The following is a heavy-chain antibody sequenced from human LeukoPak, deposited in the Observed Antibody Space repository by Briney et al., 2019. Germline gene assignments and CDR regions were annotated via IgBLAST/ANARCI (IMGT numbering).Heavy chain of an antibody. CDR2: IYTGGST. J-gene: IGHJ4*02. CDR3: ASSSWGTAMPYYFDY. V-gene: IGHV4-4*09. Sequence: PSETLSLTCTVSRGSISYFYWSWIRQPPGKGLEWIGYIYTGGSTKYNPSLKSRVTISVDTSKNQFSLKLSSVTAADTAVYYCASSSWGTAMPYYFDYWGQGTLVTVSS. CDR1: RGSISYFY. D-gene: IGHD5-18*01.